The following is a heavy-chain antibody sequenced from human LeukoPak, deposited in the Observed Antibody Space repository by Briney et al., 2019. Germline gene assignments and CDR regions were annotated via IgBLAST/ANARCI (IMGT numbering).Heavy chain of an antibody. CDR1: GGSISSYY. CDR2: IYTSGST. D-gene: IGHD3-10*01. CDR3: ARAGYYYGSGSYYPYYYMDV. Sequence: SETLSLTCNVSGGSISSYYWSWIRQPAGKGLEWIGRIYTSGSTNYNPSLKSRVTMSVDTSKNQFSLKLSSVTAADTAVYYCARAGYYYGSGSYYPYYYMDVWGKGTTVTISS. V-gene: IGHV4-4*07. J-gene: IGHJ6*03.